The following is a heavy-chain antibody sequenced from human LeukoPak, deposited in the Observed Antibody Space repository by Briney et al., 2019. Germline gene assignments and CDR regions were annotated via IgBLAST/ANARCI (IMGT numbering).Heavy chain of an antibody. Sequence: ASVKVSCKASGGTFSSYAISWVRQAPGQGLEWMGGIIPIFGTANYAQKFQGRVTITADKSTSTAYMELSSLRSEDTAVYYCASSLYSGSYYGAFDIWGQGTMVTVSS. J-gene: IGHJ3*02. CDR2: IIPIFGTA. CDR3: ASSLYSGSYYGAFDI. V-gene: IGHV1-69*06. CDR1: GGTFSSYA. D-gene: IGHD1-26*01.